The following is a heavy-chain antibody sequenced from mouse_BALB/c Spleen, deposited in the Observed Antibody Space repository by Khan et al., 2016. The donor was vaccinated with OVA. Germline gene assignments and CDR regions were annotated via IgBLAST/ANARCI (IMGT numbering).Heavy chain of an antibody. CDR1: GYTFTSYY. CDR3: TRSGWAAFAY. Sequence: QVQLQQSGAELVKPGASVKLSCKASGYTFTSYYIYWVKQRPGQGLEWIGWINPSNGGTYFNEKFESKATLTVDKSSSTAFMQVSSLTSEDSAVYYCTRSGWAAFAYWGQGTLVTVSA. CDR2: INPSNGGT. D-gene: IGHD1-1*02. V-gene: IGHV1S81*02. J-gene: IGHJ3*01.